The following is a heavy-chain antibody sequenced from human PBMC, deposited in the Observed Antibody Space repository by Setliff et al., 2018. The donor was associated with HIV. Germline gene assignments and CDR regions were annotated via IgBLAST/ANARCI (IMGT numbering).Heavy chain of an antibody. V-gene: IGHV4-59*11. D-gene: IGHD6-13*01. Sequence: SETLSLTCTVSGGSISSHYWGWLRQPPGKGLEWIGSISYTGGTNHNPSLRSRVTMSIDTSKDQFSLKLSSLTSADTAVYYCARGLSSPFAAGLWGQGTLVTVSS. J-gene: IGHJ4*02. CDR1: GGSISSHY. CDR3: ARGLSSPFAAGL. CDR2: ISYTGGT.